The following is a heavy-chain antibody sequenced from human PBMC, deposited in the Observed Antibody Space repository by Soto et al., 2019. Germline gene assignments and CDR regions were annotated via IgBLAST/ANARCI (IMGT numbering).Heavy chain of an antibody. V-gene: IGHV3-23*01. Sequence: GGSLRLSCAASGFTFSSYAMSWVRQAPGKGLEWVSAISGSGGRTYYADSLKGRFTISRDNSKNTLYLQMNSLRAEDTAVYYCAGDRKGDKGYWGQGTLVTVSS. J-gene: IGHJ4*01. CDR3: AGDRKGDKGY. CDR2: ISGSGGRT. CDR1: GFTFSSYA. D-gene: IGHD1-26*01.